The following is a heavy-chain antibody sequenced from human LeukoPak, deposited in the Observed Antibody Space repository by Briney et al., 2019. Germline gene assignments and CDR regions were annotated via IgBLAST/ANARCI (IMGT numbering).Heavy chain of an antibody. CDR2: ISSSSSYI. D-gene: IGHD2-15*01. CDR1: GFTFSSYS. V-gene: IGHV3-21*01. J-gene: IGHJ4*02. Sequence: GGSLRLSCAASGFTFSSYSMNWVGQAPGKGLEWVSSISSSSSYIYYADSVKGRFTISSDNAKNSLYLQMNSLRAEDTAVYYCARKQTYCSGGSCYFGGVDYWGQGTLVTVSS. CDR3: ARKQTYCSGGSCYFGGVDY.